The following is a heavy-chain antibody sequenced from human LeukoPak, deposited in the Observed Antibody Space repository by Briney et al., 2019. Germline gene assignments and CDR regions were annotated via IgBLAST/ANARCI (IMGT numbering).Heavy chain of an antibody. CDR1: GFTFNDYY. CDR2: ISSSSSYA. V-gene: IGHV3-11*06. J-gene: IGHJ3*02. Sequence: GGSLRLSCAASGFTFNDYYMSWIRQAPGKGLEWVSYISSSSSYANYADSVKGRFTISRDNAKNSLYLQMNSLRAEDTAVYYCAREMYCSSTSCYHDAFDIWGQGTMVTVSS. D-gene: IGHD2-2*01. CDR3: AREMYCSSTSCYHDAFDI.